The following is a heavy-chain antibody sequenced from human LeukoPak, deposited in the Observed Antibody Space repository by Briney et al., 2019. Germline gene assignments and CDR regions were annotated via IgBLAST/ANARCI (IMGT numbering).Heavy chain of an antibody. V-gene: IGHV4-39*01. J-gene: IGHJ3*02. CDR2: IYYSGST. Sequence: SETLSLTCNVSGGSISSSSYYWGWIRQPPGTGLEWIGSIYYSGSTYYNPSLKSRVTISVDTSKNQFSLKLSSVTAADTAVYYCASSPEGGYCSSTSCYGAFDIWGQGTMVTVSS. D-gene: IGHD2-2*01. CDR1: GGSISSSSYY. CDR3: ASSPEGGYCSSTSCYGAFDI.